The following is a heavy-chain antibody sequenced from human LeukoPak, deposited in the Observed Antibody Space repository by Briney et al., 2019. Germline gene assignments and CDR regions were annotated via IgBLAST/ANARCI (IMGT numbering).Heavy chain of an antibody. D-gene: IGHD3-9*01. CDR3: ARSPHILTGENFDY. CDR2: MNPNRGDT. Sequence: ASVKVSCKASGYTFTRYDINWVRQATGQGLEWMGWMNPNRGDTGYAQKFQGRVTITRNTSITTAYMELSRLRFDDTALYYCARSPHILTGENFDYWGQGTLVTVSS. J-gene: IGHJ4*02. V-gene: IGHV1-8*03. CDR1: GYTFTRYD.